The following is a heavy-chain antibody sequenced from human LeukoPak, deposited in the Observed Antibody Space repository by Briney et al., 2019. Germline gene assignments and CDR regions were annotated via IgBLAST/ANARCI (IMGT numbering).Heavy chain of an antibody. Sequence: ASVKVSCKASGYTFTSYGISWVRQAPGQGLEWMGWIIAYNGNTNYAQKLQGRVTMTTDTSTSTAYMELRSLRSDDTAVYYCARDLGCSSDSVIDYWGQGTLVTVSS. J-gene: IGHJ4*02. D-gene: IGHD5-18*01. CDR2: IIAYNGNT. V-gene: IGHV1-18*04. CDR3: ARDLGCSSDSVIDY. CDR1: GYTFTSYG.